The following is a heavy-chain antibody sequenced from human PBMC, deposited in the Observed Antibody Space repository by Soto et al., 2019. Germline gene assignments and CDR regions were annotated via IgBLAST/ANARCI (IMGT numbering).Heavy chain of an antibody. CDR1: GGSFSSGSYY. J-gene: IGHJ4*02. D-gene: IGHD5-18*01. CDR2: IYYSGST. CDR3: ARGALYTAMVRGGFDY. Sequence: SETLSLTCTVSGGSFSSGSYYWSWILQPPGKGLEWIGYIYYSGSTNYNPSLKSRVTISVDTSKNQFSLKLSSVTAADTAVYYCARGALYTAMVRGGFDYWGQGTLVTVSS. V-gene: IGHV4-61*01.